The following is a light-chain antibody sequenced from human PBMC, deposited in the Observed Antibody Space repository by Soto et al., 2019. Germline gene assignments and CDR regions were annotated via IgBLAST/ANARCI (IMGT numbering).Light chain of an antibody. Sequence: IVLTQSPATLSLSPGERATLSCRASQSVSSSYLAWYQQKPGQAPRLLIYGASSRATGIPDRFSGSGSGTEFTLTISSLQPDDFATYYCQQYDTYSRTFGQGTKVDIK. CDR1: QSVSSSY. CDR3: QQYDTYSRT. CDR2: GAS. J-gene: IGKJ1*01. V-gene: IGKV3-20*01.